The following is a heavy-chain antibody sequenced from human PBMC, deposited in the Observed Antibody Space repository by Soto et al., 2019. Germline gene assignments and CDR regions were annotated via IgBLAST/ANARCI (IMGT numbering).Heavy chain of an antibody. CDR3: ARGADYYDSSGYYRPFDY. D-gene: IGHD3-22*01. CDR2: IYYSGST. CDR1: GGSISSGDYY. J-gene: IGHJ4*02. V-gene: IGHV4-30-4*01. Sequence: TLSLTCTVSGGSISSGDYYWSWIRQPPGKGLEWIGYIYYSGSTYYNPSLKSRVTISVDTSKNQFSLKLSSVTAADTAVYYCARGADYYDSSGYYRPFDYWGQGTLVTVSS.